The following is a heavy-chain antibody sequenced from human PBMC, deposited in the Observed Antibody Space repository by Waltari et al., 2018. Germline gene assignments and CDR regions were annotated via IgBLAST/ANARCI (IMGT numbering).Heavy chain of an antibody. CDR2: INPKSGGT. V-gene: IGHV1-2*06. CDR1: GYTFTDYY. D-gene: IGHD3-10*01. Sequence: QVQLVQSGAEVKKPGASVKVSSTASGYTFTDYYVHWVRQAPGQGLEWVGRINPKSGGTYYTQKYQGRVTMTRDTSVNTAYMELSSLTSDDTAVFYCARAGSERDFAYWGQGTLVTVSS. CDR3: ARAGSERDFAY. J-gene: IGHJ4*02.